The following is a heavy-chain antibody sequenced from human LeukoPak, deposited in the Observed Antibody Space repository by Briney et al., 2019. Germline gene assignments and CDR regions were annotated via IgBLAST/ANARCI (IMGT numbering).Heavy chain of an antibody. CDR1: GFTFSSYA. J-gene: IGHJ3*02. Sequence: PGRSLRLSCAASGFTFSSYAMHWVRQAPGKGLEWVAVISYDESNKYYADSVKGRFTISRDNSKNTLYLQMNSLRAEDTAVYYCAREFPLNYYDSRALGAFDIWGQGTMVTVSS. V-gene: IGHV3-30-3*01. CDR2: ISYDESNK. CDR3: AREFPLNYYDSRALGAFDI. D-gene: IGHD3-22*01.